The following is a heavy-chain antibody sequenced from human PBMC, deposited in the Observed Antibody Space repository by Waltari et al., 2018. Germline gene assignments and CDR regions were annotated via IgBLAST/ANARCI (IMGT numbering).Heavy chain of an antibody. D-gene: IGHD1-26*01. CDR3: ARDSGPW. V-gene: IGHV3-53*04. J-gene: IGHJ4*02. Sequence: EVQLVESGGGLVQPGGSLTLSCAASGVTVSNNYMAWVRLPPGKGLGWVSIIYSGGTTDYADSVKGRFTISRDSSKNTVFLQMNSLRPEDTALYYCARDSGPWGGPGTLVTVSS. CDR2: IYSGGTT. CDR1: GVTVSNNY.